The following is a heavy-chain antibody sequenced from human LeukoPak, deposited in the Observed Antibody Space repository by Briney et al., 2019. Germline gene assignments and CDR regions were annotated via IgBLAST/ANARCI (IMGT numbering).Heavy chain of an antibody. J-gene: IGHJ4*02. V-gene: IGHV1-18*01. D-gene: IGHD5-18*01. Sequence: ASVRVSCKASGYTFTSYGISWVRQAPGQGLEWTGWISAYNGNTNYAQKLQGRVTMTTDTSTSTAYMELRSLRSDDTAVYYCARDSDDVDTAMVPFDYWGQGTLVTVSS. CDR1: GYTFTSYG. CDR3: ARDSDDVDTAMVPFDY. CDR2: ISAYNGNT.